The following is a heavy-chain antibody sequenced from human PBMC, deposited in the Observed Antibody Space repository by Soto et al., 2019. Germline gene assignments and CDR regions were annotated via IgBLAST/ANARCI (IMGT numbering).Heavy chain of an antibody. CDR1: GYTFSDFD. J-gene: IGHJ6*02. CDR2: MNAKSGDT. V-gene: IGHV1-8*01. CDR3: ARGNPFNYAGFDV. D-gene: IGHD3-16*01. Sequence: ASVTVSCKASGYTFSDFDINWLRQASGQGPEWMGWMNAKSGDTFFAQRFQGKFNMTWDTSLSTAYMEVDSLTSDHTAIYYCARGNPFNYAGFDVWGQGTTVT.